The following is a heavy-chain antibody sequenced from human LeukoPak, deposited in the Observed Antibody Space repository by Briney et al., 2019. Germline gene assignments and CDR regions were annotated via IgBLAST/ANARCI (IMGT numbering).Heavy chain of an antibody. D-gene: IGHD2-21*02. CDR2: IYYSGTT. Sequence: SETLSLTCTVSGGSIRSYYWTWIRQPPGKGLEWIGYIYYSGTTNYNPSLKSRLTISLDTSKNQFSLKLTSMTAADTAVYYCARVVYCGGDCSQDAFDIWGQGTMVTVSS. CDR1: GGSIRSYY. V-gene: IGHV4-59*01. CDR3: ARVVYCGGDCSQDAFDI. J-gene: IGHJ3*02.